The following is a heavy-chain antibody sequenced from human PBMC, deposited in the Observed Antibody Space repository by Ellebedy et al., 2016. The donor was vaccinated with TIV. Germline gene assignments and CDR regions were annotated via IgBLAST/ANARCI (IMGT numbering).Heavy chain of an antibody. CDR3: ARGRASAFDI. CDR2: TYYRSQWFS. CDR1: GDSVSTNGVA. V-gene: IGHV6-1*01. J-gene: IGHJ3*02. Sequence: SQTLSLTCVISGDSVSTNGVAWNWIRLPPSRGLEWLGRTYYRSQWFSESAVSVKGRVTINPDASKNQFSLQLDSVSPEDTALYYCARGRASAFDIWGQGTMVTVSS.